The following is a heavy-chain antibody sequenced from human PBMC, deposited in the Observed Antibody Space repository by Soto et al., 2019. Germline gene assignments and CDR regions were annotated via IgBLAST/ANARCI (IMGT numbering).Heavy chain of an antibody. Sequence: GGSLRLSCAASGFTFSNAWMNWVRQAPGKGLEWVGRIKSKTDGGTTDYAAPVKGRITISRDDSKNTLYLQMNSLKTEDTAVYYCTTGDYDYYDSREPYYGMDVWGQGTTVTVSS. J-gene: IGHJ6*02. D-gene: IGHD3-22*01. V-gene: IGHV3-15*07. CDR1: GFTFSNAW. CDR3: TTGDYDYYDSREPYYGMDV. CDR2: IKSKTDGGTT.